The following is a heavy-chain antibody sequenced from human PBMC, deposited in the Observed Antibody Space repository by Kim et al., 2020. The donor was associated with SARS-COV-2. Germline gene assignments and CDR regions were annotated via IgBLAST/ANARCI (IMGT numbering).Heavy chain of an antibody. CDR3: ARHYFSGWGFDY. Sequence: RYSPSFQGKVTILVDKSIGTTYLQGSSLKASDTAMYYCARHYFSGWGFDYWGQGTLVTVSS. D-gene: IGHD3-10*01. J-gene: IGHJ4*02. V-gene: IGHV5-51*01.